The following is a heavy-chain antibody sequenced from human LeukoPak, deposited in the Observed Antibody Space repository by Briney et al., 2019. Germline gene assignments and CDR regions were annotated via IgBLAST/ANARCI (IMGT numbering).Heavy chain of an antibody. CDR2: INPNSGDT. V-gene: IGHV1-2*02. CDR3: ARGGIQLWFLVDY. Sequence: ASVKVSCKASGYTFTGYYMHWVRQAPGQGLEWMGWINPNSGDTNYAQKFQGRVTMTRDTSISTAYMELSRLRSDDTAVYYCARGGIQLWFLVDYWGQGTLVTVSS. CDR1: GYTFTGYY. J-gene: IGHJ4*02. D-gene: IGHD5-18*01.